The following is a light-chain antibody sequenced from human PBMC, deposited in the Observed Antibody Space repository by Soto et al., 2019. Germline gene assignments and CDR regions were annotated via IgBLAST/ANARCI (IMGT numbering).Light chain of an antibody. V-gene: IGLV2-11*01. CDR1: RSDVGAYNY. Sequence: QSALTQPRSVSGSPGQSVTISCTGSRSDVGAYNYVSWFQEHPGKAPKLMIYDVSKRPSGVPGRFSGSKSGNTASLTISGLQAEDEADYYCCSYAGSGTVVFGGGTQLTVL. CDR3: CSYAGSGTVV. CDR2: DVS. J-gene: IGLJ3*02.